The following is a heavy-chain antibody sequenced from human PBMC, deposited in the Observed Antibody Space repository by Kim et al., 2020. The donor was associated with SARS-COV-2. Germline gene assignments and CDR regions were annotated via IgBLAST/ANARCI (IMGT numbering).Heavy chain of an antibody. Sequence: YYAGSVQGRFTITRDNSKNTRYLQMNSQRAEDTAVYYCARDHIRGYQWGQGTLVTVSS. CDR3: ARDHIRGYQ. J-gene: IGHJ4*02. D-gene: IGHD2-2*01. V-gene: IGHV3-33*01.